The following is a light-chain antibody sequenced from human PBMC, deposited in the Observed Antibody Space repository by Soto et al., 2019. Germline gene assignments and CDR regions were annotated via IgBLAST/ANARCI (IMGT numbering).Light chain of an antibody. CDR3: QQYNSYPST. V-gene: IGKV1-5*03. CDR1: QSISSW. J-gene: IGKJ2*01. Sequence: DIQMTQSPSALTASVGDIVTITCRASQSISSWLAWYQQRPGKAPKVLIYKASNLESGVPSRFSGSGSGTEFTLTISSLQPDDFATYYCQQYNSYPSTFGQGTKLEIK. CDR2: KAS.